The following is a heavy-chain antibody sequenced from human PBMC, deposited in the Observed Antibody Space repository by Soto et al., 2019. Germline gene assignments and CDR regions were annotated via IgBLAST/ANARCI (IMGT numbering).Heavy chain of an antibody. J-gene: IGHJ5*02. D-gene: IGHD3-16*01. V-gene: IGHV4-59*01. Sequence: SETLSLTCNVSGGSISNYYWTWVRQSPEKGLEWIGYMYYNGSTNYNPSLKSRVTISIDTSKNQFSLTLKSVTAADTAVYYCASGGNWFDPWGQGVLVTVSS. CDR2: MYYNGST. CDR3: ASGGNWFDP. CDR1: GGSISNYY.